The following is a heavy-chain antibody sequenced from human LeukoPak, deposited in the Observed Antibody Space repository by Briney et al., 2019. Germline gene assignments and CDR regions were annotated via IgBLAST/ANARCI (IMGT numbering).Heavy chain of an antibody. CDR2: MNHDGSDQ. CDR3: ARAAVYCSSSTCRTNFDS. D-gene: IGHD2-2*01. Sequence: SGGSLRLSCAASGFTFRNSYMSWVRQAPGRGLEWVAYMNHDGSDQSHVDSVRGRFTISRDNAKNSLYLQMNSLRVEHTAVYYCARAAVYCSSSTCRTNFDSWGQGTLVTVSS. CDR1: GFTFRNSY. J-gene: IGHJ4*02. V-gene: IGHV3-7*01.